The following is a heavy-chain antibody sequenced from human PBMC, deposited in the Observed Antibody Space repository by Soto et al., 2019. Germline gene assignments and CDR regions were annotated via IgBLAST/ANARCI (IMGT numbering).Heavy chain of an antibody. CDR1: GYTFTGYY. D-gene: IGHD3-9*01. Sequence: GASVKVSSKASGYTFTGYYMHWVRQAPGQGLEWMGWINPNSGGTNYAQKFQGWVTMTRDTSISTAYMELSRLRSDDTAVYYCARGHGVYDILTGPGAFDIWGQGTMVTVSS. CDR2: INPNSGGT. J-gene: IGHJ3*02. CDR3: ARGHGVYDILTGPGAFDI. V-gene: IGHV1-2*04.